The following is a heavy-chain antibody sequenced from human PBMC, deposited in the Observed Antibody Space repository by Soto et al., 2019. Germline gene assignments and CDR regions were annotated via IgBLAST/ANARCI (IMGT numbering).Heavy chain of an antibody. Sequence: SETLSLTCAVSGYSISSGYYWCWIRQPPGKGLEWIGSIYHSGSTYYNPSLKSRVTISVDTSKNQFSLKLSSVTAADTAVYYCARVGIVVVTAWLDYWGQGTLVTVSS. CDR1: GYSISSGYY. J-gene: IGHJ4*02. D-gene: IGHD2-21*02. CDR3: ARVGIVVVTAWLDY. V-gene: IGHV4-38-2*01. CDR2: IYHSGST.